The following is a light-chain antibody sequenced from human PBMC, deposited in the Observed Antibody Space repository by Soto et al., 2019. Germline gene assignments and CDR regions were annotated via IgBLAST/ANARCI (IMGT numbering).Light chain of an antibody. Sequence: IQLTQSPSSLSASVGDRVTITCRASQGISSYLAWYQQKPGKAPKLLIYAASTLQSGVPSRFSGSGSGTDFTLTIDSLQPEDFATYYCQHLNSYPITLGQGTRRRL. V-gene: IGKV1-9*01. J-gene: IGKJ5*01. CDR1: QGISSY. CDR3: QHLNSYPIT. CDR2: AAS.